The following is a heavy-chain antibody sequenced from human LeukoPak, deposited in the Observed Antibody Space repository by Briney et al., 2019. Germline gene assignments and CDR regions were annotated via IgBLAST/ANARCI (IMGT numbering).Heavy chain of an antibody. CDR3: ARLSASYLYYFNC. CDR1: GGSISSGDYY. V-gene: IGHV4-30-4*08. CDR2: IYYSGTT. J-gene: IGHJ4*02. D-gene: IGHD1-26*01. Sequence: SETLSLTCPVSGGSISSGDYYWSWIRQPPGKGLEWIGYIYYSGTTFYNPSLKSRLTISVDTSKNQFSLKLSSVTAADTAVYYCARLSASYLYYFNCWGQGTLVTVSS.